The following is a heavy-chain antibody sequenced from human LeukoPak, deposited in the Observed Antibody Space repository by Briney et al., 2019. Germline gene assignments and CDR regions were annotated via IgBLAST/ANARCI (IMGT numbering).Heavy chain of an antibody. D-gene: IGHD4-11*01. V-gene: IGHV3-30*02. CDR1: GFTFSNYG. CDR2: IPYDGSNK. CDR3: AKAGLYSNGYPFDY. J-gene: IGHJ4*02. Sequence: GGSLRLSCAASGFTFSNYGMHWVRQAPGKGLEWVAFIPYDGSNKYYADSVKGRFTISRDNSKNTLYLQMNSLRAEDTAVYYCAKAGLYSNGYPFDYWGQGTLVTVSS.